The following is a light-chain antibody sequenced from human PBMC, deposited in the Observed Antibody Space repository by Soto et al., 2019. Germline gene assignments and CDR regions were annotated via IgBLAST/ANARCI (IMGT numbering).Light chain of an antibody. CDR3: QQYGSSPPYT. CDR1: QSVSSY. Sequence: EIVLTQSPGTLSLSPGESATLSYRASQSVSSYLARYQQKPGQTPRLLIYGASSRATGIPDRFGGSGSGTDFTLTISRLEPEDFVVYYCQQYGSSPPYTFGQGTKLEIK. J-gene: IGKJ2*01. V-gene: IGKV3-20*01. CDR2: GAS.